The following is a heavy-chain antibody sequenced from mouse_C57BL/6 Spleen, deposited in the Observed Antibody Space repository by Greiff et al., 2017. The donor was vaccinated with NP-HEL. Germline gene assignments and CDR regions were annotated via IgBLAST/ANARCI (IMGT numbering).Heavy chain of an antibody. D-gene: IGHD4-1*01. CDR2: ISGGGGNT. CDR3: AREGGTGVYYFDY. Sequence: EVQLVESGGGLVKPGGSLKLSCAASGFTFSSYTMSWVRQTPEKRLEWVATISGGGGNTYYPDSVKGRFTISRDNAKNTLYLQMSSLRSEDTALYYCAREGGTGVYYFDYWGQGTTLTVSS. V-gene: IGHV5-9*01. CDR1: GFTFSSYT. J-gene: IGHJ2*01.